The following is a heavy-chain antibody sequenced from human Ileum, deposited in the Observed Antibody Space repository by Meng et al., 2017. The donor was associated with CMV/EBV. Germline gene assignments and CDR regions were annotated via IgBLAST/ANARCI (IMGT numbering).Heavy chain of an antibody. Sequence: SGSTFTTFGMSWVRQAPGKGLEWVSGISNDGVNAYYADSVRGRFTISRDNSKWTLYLQMNSLRVEDMAVYYCAKEIGGIGKPLYDYWGHGTLVPSPQ. CDR2: ISNDGVNA. V-gene: IGHV3-23*03. CDR1: GSTFTTFG. D-gene: IGHD4-23*01. J-gene: IGHJ4*01. CDR3: AKEIGGIGKPLYDY.